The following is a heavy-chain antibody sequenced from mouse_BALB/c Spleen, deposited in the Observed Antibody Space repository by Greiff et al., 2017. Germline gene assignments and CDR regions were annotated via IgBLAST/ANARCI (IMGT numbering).Heavy chain of an antibody. Sequence: VQLQQSGAELVRPGTSVKVSCKASGYAFTNYLIEWVKQRPGQGLEWIGVINPGSGGTNYNEKFKGKATLTADKSSSTAYMQLSSLTSDDSAVYFCARWLRAMDYWGQGTSVTVSS. J-gene: IGHJ4*01. D-gene: IGHD2-2*01. CDR3: ARWLRAMDY. CDR1: GYAFTNYL. CDR2: INPGSGGT. V-gene: IGHV1-54*01.